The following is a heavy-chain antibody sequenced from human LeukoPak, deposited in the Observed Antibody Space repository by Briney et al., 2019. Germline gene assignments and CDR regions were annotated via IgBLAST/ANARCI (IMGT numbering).Heavy chain of an antibody. CDR3: ARGHPHGYSSSY. CDR1: GYTFTSYG. J-gene: IGHJ4*02. V-gene: IGHV1-8*02. D-gene: IGHD6-6*01. CDR2: MNPNSGNT. Sequence: ASVKVSCKASGYTFTSYGINWVRQATGQGLEWMGWMNPNSGNTGYAQKFQGRVTMTRNTSISTAYMELSSLRSEDTAVYYCARGHPHGYSSSYWGQGTLVTVSS.